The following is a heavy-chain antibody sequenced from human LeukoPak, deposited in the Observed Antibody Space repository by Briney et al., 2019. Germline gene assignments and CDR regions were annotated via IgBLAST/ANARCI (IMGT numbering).Heavy chain of an antibody. CDR3: ARGWSGSYPNYFDY. Sequence: GGSLRLSCAASGYTFSSYSMYWVHQAPGKGLEWVSYISSSSDTIYYADSVKGRFTISRDNAKNSLYLQMNSLRGEDTAVYYCARGWSGSYPNYFDYWGQGTLVTVSS. CDR1: GYTFSSYS. V-gene: IGHV3-48*01. J-gene: IGHJ4*02. CDR2: ISSSSDTI. D-gene: IGHD1-26*01.